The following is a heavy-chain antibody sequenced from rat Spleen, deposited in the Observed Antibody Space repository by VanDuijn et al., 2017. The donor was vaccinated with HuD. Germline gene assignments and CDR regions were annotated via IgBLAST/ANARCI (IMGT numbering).Heavy chain of an antibody. CDR2: VHHTGGVS. Sequence: EVQLVESGGGLVQPGRSLKLSCVASGFTFKNYWMTWIRQAPGKGLEWVASVHHTGGVSYYPDSVKGRFTISRDNAKSTLYLQMNSLRSEDTATYYCARRYNSGWYFDFWGPGTMVTVSS. CDR3: ARRYNSGWYFDF. J-gene: IGHJ1*01. CDR1: GFTFKNYW. D-gene: IGHD4-3*01. V-gene: IGHV5-31*01.